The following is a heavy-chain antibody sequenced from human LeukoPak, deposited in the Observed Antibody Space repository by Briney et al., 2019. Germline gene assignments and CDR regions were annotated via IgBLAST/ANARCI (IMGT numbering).Heavy chain of an antibody. CDR2: VYYSGST. J-gene: IGHJ6*02. V-gene: IGHV4-59*01. CDR1: GDSISSYY. D-gene: IGHD3-10*01. Sequence: PSETLSLTCTVSGDSISSYYWTWIGQPPGKGLEWIGYVYYSGSTDYNPSLKSRVTISVDTPKNQFSLKLSSVTTADTAVYYCARIGSGSYYYAMDVWGHGTAVTVSS. CDR3: ARIGSGSYYYAMDV.